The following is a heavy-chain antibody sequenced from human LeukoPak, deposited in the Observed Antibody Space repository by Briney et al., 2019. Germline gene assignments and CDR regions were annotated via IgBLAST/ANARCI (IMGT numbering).Heavy chain of an antibody. J-gene: IGHJ4*02. D-gene: IGHD3/OR15-3a*01. CDR2: ISGSGGST. Sequence: GGSLRLSCAASGFTFSNGWMSWVRQAPGKGLEWVAGISGSGGSTKYADSVKGRFTISRDNPKNTLYLQMNSLRAEDTAVYFCAKRGVVIRVILVGFHKEAYYFESWGQGALVTVSS. V-gene: IGHV3-23*01. CDR3: AKRGVVIRVILVGFHKEAYYFES. CDR1: GFTFSNGW.